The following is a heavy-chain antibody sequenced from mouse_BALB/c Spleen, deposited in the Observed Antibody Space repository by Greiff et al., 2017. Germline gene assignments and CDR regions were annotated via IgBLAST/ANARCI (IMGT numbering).Heavy chain of an antibody. CDR3: ARYGYDGYYYAMDY. CDR1: GFTFSSYA. D-gene: IGHD2-2*01. J-gene: IGHJ4*01. V-gene: IGHV5-6-5*01. CDR2: ISSGGST. Sequence: EVHLVESGGGLVKPGGSLKLSCAASGFTFSSYAMSWVRQTPEKRLEWVASISSGGSTYYPDSVKGRFTISRDNARNILYLQMSSLRSEDTAMYYCARYGYDGYYYAMDYWGQGTSVTV.